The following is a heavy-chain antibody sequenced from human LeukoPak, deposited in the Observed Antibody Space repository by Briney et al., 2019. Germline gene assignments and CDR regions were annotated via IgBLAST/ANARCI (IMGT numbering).Heavy chain of an antibody. CDR2: INPNSGGT. CDR1: GYTFTGYY. J-gene: IGHJ4*02. D-gene: IGHD1-26*01. V-gene: IGHV1-2*02. Sequence: ASVKVSCKASGYTFTGYYIHWVRQAPGQGLEWMGWINPNSGGTNYAQKFQGRVTMTRDTSISTAYMELSRLRSDDTAVYYCARVPKGDGGGSYSTFDYWGQGTLVTVSS. CDR3: ARVPKGDGGGSYSTFDY.